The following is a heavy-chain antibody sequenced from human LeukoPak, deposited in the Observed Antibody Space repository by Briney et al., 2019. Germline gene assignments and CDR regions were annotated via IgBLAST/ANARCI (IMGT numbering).Heavy chain of an antibody. CDR2: ISSSSSYI. Sequence: GGSLRLSCAASGFTFSSYSMNWVRQAPGKGLEWVSSISSSSSYIYYADSEKGRFTISRDNAKNSLYLQMNSLRAEDTAVYYCAGWYDCGGDCYSAYWGQGTLVTVSS. CDR3: AGWYDCGGDCYSAY. V-gene: IGHV3-21*01. J-gene: IGHJ4*02. D-gene: IGHD2-21*02. CDR1: GFTFSSYS.